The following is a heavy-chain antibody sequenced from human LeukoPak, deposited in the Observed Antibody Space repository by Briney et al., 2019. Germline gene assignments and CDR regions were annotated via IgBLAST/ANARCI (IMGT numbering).Heavy chain of an antibody. V-gene: IGHV4-59*08. CDR1: GGSISSYY. CDR2: ISYSGNT. D-gene: IGHD6-13*01. J-gene: IGHJ4*02. CDR3: ARQGGYIAPLAF. Sequence: SETLSLTCTVSGGSISSYYWSWIRQPPGKGLEWIGYISYSGNTNYNPSLKSRVTISVDTSKNQFSLRLSSVTAADTAVYYCARQGGYIAPLAFWGQGTLVTVSA.